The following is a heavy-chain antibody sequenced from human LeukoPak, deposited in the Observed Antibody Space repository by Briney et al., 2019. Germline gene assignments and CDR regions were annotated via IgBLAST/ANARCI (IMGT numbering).Heavy chain of an antibody. CDR1: GFTFSTYA. V-gene: IGHV3-64*01. CDR2: VNSNGGNT. J-gene: IGHJ4*02. Sequence: PGGSLRLSCAASGFTFSTYALHWVRQAPGKGLEFVSGVNSNGGNTYYANSVKGRFSISRDNSKNTLYLQMGSLRPEDMAVYHCARVILTGYYYDSRGQGTLVTVSS. CDR3: ARVILTGYYYDS. D-gene: IGHD3-9*01.